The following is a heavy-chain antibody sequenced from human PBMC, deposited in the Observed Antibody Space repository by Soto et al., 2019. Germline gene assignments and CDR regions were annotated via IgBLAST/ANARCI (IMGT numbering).Heavy chain of an antibody. V-gene: IGHV5-51*01. CDR2: IYPSDSDT. J-gene: IGHJ4*02. CDR3: ARGGVSTRTFDY. CDR1: GYNFAGYW. D-gene: IGHD3-3*01. Sequence: GESLKISCKGSGYNFAGYWIAWVRQMPGKGLELMGIIYPSDSDTRYRPSFQGQVTISADKSTSSAYLQWSSLRASDTAMYYCARGGVSTRTFDYWGQGTPVTVSS.